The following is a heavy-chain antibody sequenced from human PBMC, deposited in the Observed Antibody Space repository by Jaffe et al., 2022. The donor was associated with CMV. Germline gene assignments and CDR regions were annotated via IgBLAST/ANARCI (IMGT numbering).Heavy chain of an antibody. CDR1: GFSLSTSGVG. D-gene: IGHD3-3*01. CDR3: AHSDTKHYDFWSGYLGRGMDV. V-gene: IGHV2-5*01. J-gene: IGHJ6*02. Sequence: QITLKESGPTLVKPTQTLTLTCTFSGFSLSTSGVGVGWIRQPPGKALEWLALIYWNDDKRYSPSLKSRLTITKDTSKNQVVLTMTNMDPVDTATYYCAHSDTKHYDFWSGYLGRGMDVWGQGTTVTVSS. CDR2: IYWNDDK.